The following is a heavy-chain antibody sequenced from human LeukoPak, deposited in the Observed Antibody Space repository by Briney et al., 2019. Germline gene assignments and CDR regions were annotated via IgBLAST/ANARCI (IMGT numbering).Heavy chain of an antibody. V-gene: IGHV1-69*13. CDR3: ASRIAAAGTGIDY. CDR1: GGTFSSYA. D-gene: IGHD6-13*01. CDR2: IIPIFGTA. Sequence: GASVKVSCKASGGTFSSYAISWVRQAPGQGLEWMGGIIPIFGTANYAQKFQGRVTITADESTSTAYMELSSLRSEDTAVYYCASRIAAAGTGIDYWGQGTLVTVSS. J-gene: IGHJ4*02.